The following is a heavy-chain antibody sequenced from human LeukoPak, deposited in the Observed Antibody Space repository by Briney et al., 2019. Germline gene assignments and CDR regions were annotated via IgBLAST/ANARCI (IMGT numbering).Heavy chain of an antibody. CDR3: ASDQRYAFDY. D-gene: IGHD3-9*01. Sequence: PGGSLRLSCATSGFSFTDYPMNWVRQAPGKGLEWVSNIRTSAEVSNYAYYADSVKGRVTISRDDAKNTLYLHMNSLRDDDTAVYYCASDQRYAFDYWGQGILVSVSS. J-gene: IGHJ4*02. V-gene: IGHV3-48*02. CDR2: IRTSAEVSNYA. CDR1: GFSFTDYP.